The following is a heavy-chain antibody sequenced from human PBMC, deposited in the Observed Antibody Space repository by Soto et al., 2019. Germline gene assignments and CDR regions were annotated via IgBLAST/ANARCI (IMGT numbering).Heavy chain of an antibody. CDR3: ATPTPLRGTIITNINFDY. D-gene: IGHD1-7*01. J-gene: IGHJ4*02. V-gene: IGHV1-24*01. CDR1: GHTLTELS. CDR2: FNPEDGEV. Sequence: QVPLVQSGAEVKRPGASVMVSCQISGHTLTELSIHWVRQAPGQGLEWVGGFNPEDGEVLSSQSLQGRVTFTQHTVTATLDMELSGLTSDDTAVYYCATPTPLRGTIITNINFDYWGQGTLVTVSS.